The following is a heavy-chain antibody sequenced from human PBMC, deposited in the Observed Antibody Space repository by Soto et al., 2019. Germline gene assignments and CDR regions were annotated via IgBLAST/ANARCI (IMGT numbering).Heavy chain of an antibody. CDR3: ARQLWELLPHFFDY. V-gene: IGHV1-69*13. CDR2: IIPIFGTA. D-gene: IGHD1-26*01. Sequence: SVKVSCKASGGTFSSYAISWVRQAPGQGLEWMGGIIPIFGTANYAQKFQGRVTITADESTSTAYMELSSLRSEDTAVYYCARQLWELLPHFFDYWGQGTLVTVSS. CDR1: GGTFSSYA. J-gene: IGHJ4*02.